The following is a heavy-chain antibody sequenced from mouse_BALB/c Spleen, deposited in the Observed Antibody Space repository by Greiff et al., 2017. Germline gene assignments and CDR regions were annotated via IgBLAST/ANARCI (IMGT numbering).Heavy chain of an antibody. Sequence: VKLMESGAELAKPGASVKMSCKASGYTFTSYWMHWVKQRPGQGLEWIGYINPSTGYTEYNQKFKDKATLTADKSSSTAYMQLSSLTSEDSAVYYCARLGYDYDYWGQGTTLTVSS. CDR2: INPSTGYT. J-gene: IGHJ2*01. CDR3: ARLGYDYDY. CDR1: GYTFTSYW. D-gene: IGHD2-4*01. V-gene: IGHV1-7*01.